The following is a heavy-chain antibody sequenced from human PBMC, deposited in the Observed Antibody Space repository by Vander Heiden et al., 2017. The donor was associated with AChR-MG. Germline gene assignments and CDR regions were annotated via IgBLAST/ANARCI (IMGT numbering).Heavy chain of an antibody. J-gene: IGHJ2*01. CDR2: ISAYNGNT. CDR3: AREGGSSSWYQFGRLVWYFDL. CDR1: GYTFTSYG. D-gene: IGHD6-13*01. V-gene: IGHV1-18*01. Sequence: QVQLVQSGAEVKKPGASVKVSCKASGYTFTSYGISWVRQAPGQGLEWMGWISAYNGNTNYAQKLQGRVTMTTDTSTSTAYMELRSLRSDDTAVYYCAREGGSSSWYQFGRLVWYFDLWGRGTLVTVSS.